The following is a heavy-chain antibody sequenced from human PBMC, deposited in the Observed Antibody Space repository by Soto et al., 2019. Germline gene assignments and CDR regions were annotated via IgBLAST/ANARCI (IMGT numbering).Heavy chain of an antibody. V-gene: IGHV5-51*01. D-gene: IGHD6-19*01. CDR1: GYTFTNNW. CDR3: ARDIPPRDSGWYGYYYYYGMDV. Sequence: PGESLKISCKGSGYTFTNNWVGWVRQMPGKGLEWMGIIYPGDSDTRYSPSFQGQVTISVDKSIATAYLQWSSLKASDTAMYYCARDIPPRDSGWYGYYYYYGMDVWGQGTTVTVSS. J-gene: IGHJ6*02. CDR2: IYPGDSDT.